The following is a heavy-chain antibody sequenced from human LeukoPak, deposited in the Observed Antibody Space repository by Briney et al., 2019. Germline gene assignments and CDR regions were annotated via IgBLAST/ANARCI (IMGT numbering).Heavy chain of an antibody. Sequence: ASVTVSRKASGYTYTGYHMHGVRQAPAQGVEWMGWINPNRGGRNYAQKIQGRVTMTGYTSISTAYMELSRRRSDDTAVYYCAREDIRIFGVVPLGVGWFDPWGQGTLVTVSS. V-gene: IGHV1-2*02. CDR3: AREDIRIFGVVPLGVGWFDP. J-gene: IGHJ5*02. CDR1: GYTYTGYH. CDR2: INPNRGGR. D-gene: IGHD3-3*01.